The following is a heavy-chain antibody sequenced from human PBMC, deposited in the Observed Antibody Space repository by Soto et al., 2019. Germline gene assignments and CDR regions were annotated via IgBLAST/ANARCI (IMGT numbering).Heavy chain of an antibody. CDR1: GGSISSGGYY. Sequence: SETLSLTCTVSGGSISSGGYYWSWIRQHPGKGLEWIGYIYYSGSTYYNPSLKSRVTISVDTSKNQFSLKLSSVTAADTAVYYCASGMWFGELFPENAFDIWGQGTMVTVSS. V-gene: IGHV4-31*03. D-gene: IGHD3-10*01. CDR2: IYYSGST. J-gene: IGHJ3*02. CDR3: ASGMWFGELFPENAFDI.